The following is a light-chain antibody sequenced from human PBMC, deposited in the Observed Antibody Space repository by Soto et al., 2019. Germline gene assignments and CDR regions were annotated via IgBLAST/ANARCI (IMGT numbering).Light chain of an antibody. Sequence: EIVLTQSPDTLSLSPGERATLSCRASQTVTSGYLAWYQQKPGQAPRLLIYGASSRATGIPDRFSGSGSGTDFTLTISRLEPEDFAVYYCQQYGSSPPITFGQGTRLEI. CDR2: GAS. J-gene: IGKJ5*01. V-gene: IGKV3-20*01. CDR3: QQYGSSPPIT. CDR1: QTVTSGY.